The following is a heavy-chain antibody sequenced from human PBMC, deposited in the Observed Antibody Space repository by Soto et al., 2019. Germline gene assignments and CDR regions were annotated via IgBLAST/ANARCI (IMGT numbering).Heavy chain of an antibody. CDR2: IYWDDDK. CDR1: GFSLSTSGVG. Sequence: QITLKESGPTLVKPTQTLTLTCTFSGFSLSTSGVGVGWIRQPPGKALEWLALIYWDDDKRYSPSLKSRLTITKDTSKNQVVLTMTNMDPVDTATYYCAHLRVVGATGYNWFDPWGQGTLVTVSS. CDR3: AHLRVVGATGYNWFDP. D-gene: IGHD1-26*01. V-gene: IGHV2-5*02. J-gene: IGHJ5*02.